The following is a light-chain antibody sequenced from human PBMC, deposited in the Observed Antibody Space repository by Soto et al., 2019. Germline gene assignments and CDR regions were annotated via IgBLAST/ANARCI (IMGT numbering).Light chain of an antibody. CDR3: SSYAGSNTDYV. CDR1: SSDVGGYNY. CDR2: EVS. J-gene: IGLJ1*01. V-gene: IGLV2-8*01. Sequence: QSALTQPPSASGSPGQSVTISCTGTSSDVGGYNYVSWYQQHPGKVPKLIIYEVSKRPSGVPDRFSGSKSGNTASLTVSGLQAEDEADYYCSSYAGSNTDYVFGTGTKLTVL.